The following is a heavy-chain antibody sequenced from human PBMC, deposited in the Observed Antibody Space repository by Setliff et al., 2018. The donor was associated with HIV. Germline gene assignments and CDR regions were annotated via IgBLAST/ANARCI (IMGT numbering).Heavy chain of an antibody. Sequence: PSETLSLTCTVSGGSISSGSYYWSWIRQPAGKGLEWIGQIHTTGSTNYNPSLKSRVTMSVDTSKNQFSLKLSSVTAADTAVYYCARTPRIMVTLKGEYYYYYMDVWGKGTTVTVSS. CDR1: GGSISSGSYY. V-gene: IGHV4-61*09. D-gene: IGHD2-8*01. J-gene: IGHJ6*03. CDR2: IHTTGST. CDR3: ARTPRIMVTLKGEYYYYYMDV.